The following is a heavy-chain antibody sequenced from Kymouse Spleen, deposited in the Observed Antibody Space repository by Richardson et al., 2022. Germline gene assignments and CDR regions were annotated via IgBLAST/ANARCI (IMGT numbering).Heavy chain of an antibody. V-gene: IGHV4-39*01. D-gene: IGHD3-10*01. CDR3: ASLWFGERYYYYGMDV. CDR1: GGSISSSSYY. CDR2: IYYSGST. J-gene: IGHJ6*02. Sequence: QLQLQESGPGLVKPSETLSLTCTVSGGSISSSSYYWGWIRQPPGKGLEWIGSIYYSGSTYYNPSLKSRVTISVDTSKNQFSLKLSSVTAADTAVYYCASLWFGERYYYYGMDVWGQGTTVTVSS.